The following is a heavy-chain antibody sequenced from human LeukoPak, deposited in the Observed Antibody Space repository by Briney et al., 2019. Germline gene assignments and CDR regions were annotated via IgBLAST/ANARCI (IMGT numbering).Heavy chain of an antibody. CDR1: GFTFSNYA. J-gene: IGHJ1*01. Sequence: GGSLRLSCAASGFTFSNYAMSWVRQSPGKGLEWVSSITVNSADTYYADSVKGRFTISSDNSKNTLYLQMNSLGAEDTAIYYCAKDSGYGDYGGEYFPHWGQGTLVTVSS. D-gene: IGHD4-17*01. V-gene: IGHV3-23*01. CDR2: ITVNSADT. CDR3: AKDSGYGDYGGEYFPH.